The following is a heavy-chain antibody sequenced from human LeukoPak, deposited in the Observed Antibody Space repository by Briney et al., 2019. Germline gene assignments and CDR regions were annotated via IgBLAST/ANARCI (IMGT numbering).Heavy chain of an antibody. CDR2: IYTSGST. V-gene: IGHV4-61*02. D-gene: IGHD3-3*01. CDR3: ARGYYDFWSGYSDAFDI. CDR1: GGSISSGSYY. J-gene: IGHJ3*02. Sequence: PSETLSLTCTVSGGSISSGSYYWSWIRQPAGKGLEWIGRIYTSGSTNYNPSLKSRVTISVDTSKNQFSLKLSSVTAADTAVYYCARGYYDFWSGYSDAFDIWGQGTMVTVSS.